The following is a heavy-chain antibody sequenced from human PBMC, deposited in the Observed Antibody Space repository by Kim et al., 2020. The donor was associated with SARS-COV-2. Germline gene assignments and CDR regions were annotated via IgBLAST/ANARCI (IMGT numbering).Heavy chain of an antibody. D-gene: IGHD3-22*01. CDR3: ARQGTMTLFYYYYYGMDV. CDR1: GGSISSSSYY. V-gene: IGHV4-39*01. CDR2: IYYSGST. Sequence: SETLSLTCTVSGGSISSSSYYWGWIRQPPGKGLEWIGSIYYSGSTYYNPSLKSRVTISVDTSKNQFSLKLSSVTAADTAVYYCARQGTMTLFYYYYYGMDVWGQGTTVTVSS. J-gene: IGHJ6*02.